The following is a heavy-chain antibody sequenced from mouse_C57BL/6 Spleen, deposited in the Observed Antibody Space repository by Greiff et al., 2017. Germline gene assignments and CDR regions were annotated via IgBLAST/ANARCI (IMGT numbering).Heavy chain of an antibody. J-gene: IGHJ2*01. CDR1: GYTFTDYE. Sequence: QVQLQQSGAELVRPGASVTLSCKASGYTFTDYEMHWVKQTPVHGLEWIGAIDPETGGTAYNQKFKGKAILTADKSSSTAYMELRSLTSEDSAVXYCTRRAITTVVAHFDYWGQGTTLTVSS. D-gene: IGHD1-1*01. CDR3: TRRAITTVVAHFDY. V-gene: IGHV1-15*01. CDR2: IDPETGGT.